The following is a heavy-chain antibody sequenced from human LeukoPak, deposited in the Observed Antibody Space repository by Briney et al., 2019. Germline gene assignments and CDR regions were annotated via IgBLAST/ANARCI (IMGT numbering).Heavy chain of an antibody. CDR2: IRSGAYT. V-gene: IGHV3-23*01. J-gene: IGHJ4*02. D-gene: IGHD3-10*01. Sequence: QPGGSLRLSCAASGFTFSSYAMTWVRQAPGKGLEWVSTIRSGAYTYYADSVKGRLSVSRDNSKNTLYLEMNSLRAEDAAVYYCARISVVSRSGPLGYWGQGTLVTVSS. CDR1: GFTFSSYA. CDR3: ARISVVSRSGPLGY.